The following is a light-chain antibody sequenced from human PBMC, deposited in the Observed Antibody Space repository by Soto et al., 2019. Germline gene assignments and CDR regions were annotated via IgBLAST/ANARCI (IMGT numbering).Light chain of an antibody. CDR2: AAS. J-gene: IGKJ4*02. CDR1: QGISSY. CDR3: QKLNSFPR. V-gene: IGKV1-9*01. Sequence: DIQLTQSPSFLSASVGDRVTITCRASQGISSYLAWYQQKPEKAPKLLIHAASTLLSGVPSRFSGSGSGTEFTLTIDCLQPEVVATYYCQKLNSFPRFAGGTKVEIK.